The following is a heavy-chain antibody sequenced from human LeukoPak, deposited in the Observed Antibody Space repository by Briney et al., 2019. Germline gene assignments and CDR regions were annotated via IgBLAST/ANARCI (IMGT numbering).Heavy chain of an antibody. D-gene: IGHD6-19*01. CDR3: ASQIRIAVAGTSVY. V-gene: IGHV3-21*01. CDR2: ISSSSSYI. J-gene: IGHJ4*02. Sequence: GGSLRLSCAASGFTFGSYSMHWVRQAPGKGLEWVSSISSSSSYIYYADSVKGRFTISRDNAKNSLYLQMNSLRAEDTAVYYCASQIRIAVAGTSVYWGQGTLVTVSS. CDR1: GFTFGSYS.